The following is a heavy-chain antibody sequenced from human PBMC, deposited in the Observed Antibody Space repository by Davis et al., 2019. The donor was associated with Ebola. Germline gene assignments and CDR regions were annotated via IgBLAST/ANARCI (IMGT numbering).Heavy chain of an antibody. CDR3: AREDCGGDCRYNWFDP. D-gene: IGHD2-21*02. V-gene: IGHV4-59*01. Sequence: PSETLSLTCTVSGGSISSYYWSWIRQPPGKGLAWIGYIYYSGSTNYNPSLKSRVTISVDTSKNQFSLKLSSVTAADTAVYYCAREDCGGDCRYNWFDPWGQGTLVTVSS. CDR1: GGSISSYY. CDR2: IYYSGST. J-gene: IGHJ5*02.